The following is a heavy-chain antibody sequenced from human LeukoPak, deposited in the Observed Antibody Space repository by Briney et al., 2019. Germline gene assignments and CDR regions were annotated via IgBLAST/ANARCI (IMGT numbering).Heavy chain of an antibody. Sequence: GGSLRLSCAASGFTFSSYAMSWVRQAPGKGLEWVSAISGSGGSTYYADSVKGRFTISRDNSKNTLYLQMNSLRAEDTAVYYCAKSEDSYYYDSSGYPIYYYYYYGMDVWGQGATVTVSS. V-gene: IGHV3-23*01. D-gene: IGHD3-22*01. J-gene: IGHJ6*02. CDR1: GFTFSSYA. CDR3: AKSEDSYYYDSSGYPIYYYYYYGMDV. CDR2: ISGSGGST.